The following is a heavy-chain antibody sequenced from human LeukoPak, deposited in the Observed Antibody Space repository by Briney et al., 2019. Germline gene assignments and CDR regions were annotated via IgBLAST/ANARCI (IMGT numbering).Heavy chain of an antibody. D-gene: IGHD6-13*01. CDR3: AKGDRIAAAGTTSDAFDI. CDR1: GFTFSSYG. CDR2: IWYGGSNK. V-gene: IGHV3-30*02. J-gene: IGHJ3*02. Sequence: PGGSLRLSCAASGFTFSSYGMHWVRQAPGKGLEWVAVIWYGGSNKYYADSVKGRFTISRDNSKNTLYLQMNSLRAEDTPVYYCAKGDRIAAAGTTSDAFDIWGQGTMVTVSS.